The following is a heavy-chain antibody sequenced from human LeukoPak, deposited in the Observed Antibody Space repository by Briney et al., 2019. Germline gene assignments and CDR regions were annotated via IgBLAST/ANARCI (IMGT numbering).Heavy chain of an antibody. V-gene: IGHV4-59*08. CDR1: GGSISSHY. CDR2: VDYAGIT. J-gene: IGHJ4*02. CDR3: SSLAVRYYDSSGYFDS. Sequence: PSETLSLTCTVSGGSISSHYWTWIRQSPGKGLEWIGYVDYAGITNYKTSLQSRVTISADTFKNEFFLRLTSVTDADTAVYFCSSLAVRYYDSSGYFDSWGQGTLVTVSS. D-gene: IGHD3-22*01.